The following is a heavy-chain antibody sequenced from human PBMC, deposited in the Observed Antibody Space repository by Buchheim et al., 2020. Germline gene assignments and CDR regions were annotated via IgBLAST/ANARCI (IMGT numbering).Heavy chain of an antibody. CDR1: HLRFSNYG. Sequence: EELLVESGGGPVKTGGSLRLSCEGFHLRFSNYGMNWFRQAPGKGLEWVATISRSRRNIYYAESVKGRFTVSTDDAKNSLYLQMNSLRAEDTAVYYCVRGTRDGGYWGQGTL. V-gene: IGHV3-21*04. CDR2: ISRSRRNI. J-gene: IGHJ4*02. D-gene: IGHD5-24*01. CDR3: VRGTRDGGY.